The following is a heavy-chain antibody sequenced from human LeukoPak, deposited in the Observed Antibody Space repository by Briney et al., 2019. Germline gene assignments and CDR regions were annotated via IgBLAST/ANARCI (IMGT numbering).Heavy chain of an antibody. V-gene: IGHV1-3*01. Sequence: ASVRVSCKASGYTFTSYAMHWVRQAPGQRLGWMGWINAGNGNTKYSQKFQGRVTITRDTSPSTAYMELSSLRSEDTAVYYCARRLLSMSGGAFDIWGQGTMVTVSS. CDR1: GYTFTSYA. CDR3: ARRLLSMSGGAFDI. D-gene: IGHD2-21*02. J-gene: IGHJ3*02. CDR2: INAGNGNT.